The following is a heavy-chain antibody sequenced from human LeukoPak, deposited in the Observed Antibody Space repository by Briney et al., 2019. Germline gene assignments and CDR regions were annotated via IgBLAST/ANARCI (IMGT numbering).Heavy chain of an antibody. V-gene: IGHV1-18*01. CDR3: ARRHGSGSLTYYYYGMDV. D-gene: IGHD3-10*01. CDR2: ISAYNGNT. J-gene: IGHJ6*02. CDR1: GYTFTSNG. Sequence: ASVKVSCKASGYTFTSNGISWVRQAPGQGLEWMGWISAYNGNTNYAQKLQGRVTMTTDASTSTAYMELRSLRSDDTAVYCCARRHGSGSLTYYYYGMDVWGQGTTVTVSS.